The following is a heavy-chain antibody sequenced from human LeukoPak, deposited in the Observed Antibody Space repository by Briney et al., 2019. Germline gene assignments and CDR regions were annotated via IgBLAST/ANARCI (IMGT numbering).Heavy chain of an antibody. CDR3: AKSFRSTRLDY. V-gene: IGHV3-23*01. CDR1: GFTFRSYG. CDR2: ISGSGDST. Sequence: GGSLRLSCAASGFTFRSYGMTWVRQAPGKGLEWVSAISGSGDSTYYADSVKGRFTISRDNSRNTLYLQMNSLRAGDTAVYYCAKSFRSTRLDYWGQGTLVTVSS. D-gene: IGHD2-2*01. J-gene: IGHJ4*02.